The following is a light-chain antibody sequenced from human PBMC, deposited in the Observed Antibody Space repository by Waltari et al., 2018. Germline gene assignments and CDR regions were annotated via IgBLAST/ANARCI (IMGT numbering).Light chain of an antibody. CDR2: WAS. CDR1: QTVFPTSNNKSY. CDR3: QQYYNTPFT. V-gene: IGKV4-1*01. Sequence: DIVMTQSPDSLAVSLGERAAINCTSSQTVFPTSNNKSYLAWYQQKPGQAPKLLFYWASTRESGVPDRFSGSGSGTDFTLTISSLQAEDAAVYYCQQYYNTPFTFGQGTKLEIK. J-gene: IGKJ2*01.